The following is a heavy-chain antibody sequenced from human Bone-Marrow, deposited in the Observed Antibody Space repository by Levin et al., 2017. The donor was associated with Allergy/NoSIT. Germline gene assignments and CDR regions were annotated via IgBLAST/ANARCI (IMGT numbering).Heavy chain of an antibody. D-gene: IGHD2-8*01. V-gene: IGHV3-23*01. Sequence: QAGGSLRLSCVASGFTFNNYAMTWVRQAPGKGLEWVSGISGRGGNTFYADSVKGRFTISRDNSKNSLYLQMNSLRAEDAAVYYCATPMDSCTDDLCPLDPLEYWGQGTLVIVSS. CDR1: GFTFNNYA. CDR2: ISGRGGNT. CDR3: ATPMDSCTDDLCPLDPLEY. J-gene: IGHJ4*02.